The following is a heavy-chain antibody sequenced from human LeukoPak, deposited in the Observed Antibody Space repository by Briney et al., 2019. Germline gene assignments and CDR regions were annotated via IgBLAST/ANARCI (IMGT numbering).Heavy chain of an antibody. Sequence: ASGKVSCKASGYTFSSYYMHWVRQAPGQGLEWMGIINPSGGSTSYAQKFQGRVTMTRDTSTSTVYMELSSLRSEDTAVYYCARDLRGSNLYYYYYMDVWGKGTTVTVSS. D-gene: IGHD6-13*01. V-gene: IGHV1-46*01. CDR2: INPSGGST. CDR1: GYTFSSYY. J-gene: IGHJ6*03. CDR3: ARDLRGSNLYYYYYMDV.